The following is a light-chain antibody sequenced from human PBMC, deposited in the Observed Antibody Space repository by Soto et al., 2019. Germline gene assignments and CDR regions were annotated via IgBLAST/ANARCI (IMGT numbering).Light chain of an antibody. V-gene: IGKV1-8*01. CDR3: QQYYSYPLIT. Sequence: AIRMTQSPSSFSASTGDRVTITCRASQGISSYLAWYQQKPGKAXTLLIYAASTLQSGVPSRFSGSGSGTEFTLPISSLQSEDFSNYYCQQYYSYPLITFGQGTRLEIK. J-gene: IGKJ5*01. CDR2: AAS. CDR1: QGISSY.